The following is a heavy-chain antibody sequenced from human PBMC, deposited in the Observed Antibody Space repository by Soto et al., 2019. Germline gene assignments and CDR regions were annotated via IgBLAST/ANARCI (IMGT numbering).Heavy chain of an antibody. CDR2: MNPGSGDT. J-gene: IGHJ5*02. CDR3: ARMETFGSLNWFDP. CDR1: GYSFTNND. V-gene: IGHV1-8*01. Sequence: ASVKVSCKASGYSFTNNDVSWVRQATGQGLEWMGWMNPGSGDTGYAQKFQGRVSMTRDISIATAYMELSSLRSDDTAIYYCARMETFGSLNWFDPWGQGTLVTVSS. D-gene: IGHD3-16*01.